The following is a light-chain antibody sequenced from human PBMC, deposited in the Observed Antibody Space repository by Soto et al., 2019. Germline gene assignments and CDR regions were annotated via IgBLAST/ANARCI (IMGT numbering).Light chain of an antibody. Sequence: EIVMTQSPATLSVSPGERATLSCRASQSVSSNLAWYQQKPGQAPRLLIYGASTRATGIPARFSGRGSGTEFTLTISSLQSEDFAVYYCPQYNNLPPLTFGGGTKVEIK. CDR2: GAS. CDR3: PQYNNLPPLT. J-gene: IGKJ4*01. V-gene: IGKV3-15*01. CDR1: QSVSSN.